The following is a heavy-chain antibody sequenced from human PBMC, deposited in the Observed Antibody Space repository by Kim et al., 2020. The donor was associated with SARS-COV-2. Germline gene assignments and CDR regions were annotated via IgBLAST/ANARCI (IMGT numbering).Heavy chain of an antibody. CDR3: AKGDGFGVVYAIFS. J-gene: IGHJ5*02. CDR2: ISGSGETT. D-gene: IGHD2-8*02. Sequence: GGSLRLSCAASGFIFSGYGMTWVRQAPGKGMEWVSAISGSGETTYYADSVKGRFTISRDNSKNTLYLQMNSLTAEDTAVYYCAKGDGFGVVYAIFSWGQG. V-gene: IGHV3-23*01. CDR1: GFIFSGYG.